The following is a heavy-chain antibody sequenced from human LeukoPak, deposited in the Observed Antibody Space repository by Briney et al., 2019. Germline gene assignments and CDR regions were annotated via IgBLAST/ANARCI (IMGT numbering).Heavy chain of an antibody. V-gene: IGHV3-64*02. Sequence: GGSLRLSCAASGFTFSSYAMHWVRQAPGKGLEYVSAITTNGGSTYYADSVKGRFTISRDNSKNTLYLQMGSLRAEDTAVYYCARVDINDYYDYWGQGTLVTVSS. J-gene: IGHJ4*02. CDR1: GFTFSSYA. CDR2: ITTNGGST. D-gene: IGHD3-9*01. CDR3: ARVDINDYYDY.